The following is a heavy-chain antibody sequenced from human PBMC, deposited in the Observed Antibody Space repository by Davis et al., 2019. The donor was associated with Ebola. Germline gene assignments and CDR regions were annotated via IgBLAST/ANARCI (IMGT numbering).Heavy chain of an antibody. CDR1: GFTFSSYW. V-gene: IGHV3-74*01. CDR3: ARALPYYYGMDV. Sequence: HTGGSLRLSCAASGFTFSSYWMHWVRQAPGKGLEWVTRINSDGSSTSYADSWKGRFTISSYNTKNTLYLQMNSLRAEDTAVYYCARALPYYYGMDVWGQGTTVTVSS. J-gene: IGHJ6*02. CDR2: INSDGSST.